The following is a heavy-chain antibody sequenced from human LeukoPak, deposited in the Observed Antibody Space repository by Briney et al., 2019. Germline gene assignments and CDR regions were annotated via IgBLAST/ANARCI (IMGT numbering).Heavy chain of an antibody. CDR3: ARDLFPNTYYDFWSGYYYFDY. D-gene: IGHD3-3*01. CDR1: GYTFTSYG. V-gene: IGHV1-18*01. J-gene: IGHJ4*02. Sequence: ASVKVSCKASGYTFTSYGISWVRQAPGQGLEWMGWISAYNGNTNYAQKLQGRVTMTTDTSTSTAYMGLRSLRSDDTAVYYCARDLFPNTYYDFWSGYYYFDYWGQGTLVTVPS. CDR2: ISAYNGNT.